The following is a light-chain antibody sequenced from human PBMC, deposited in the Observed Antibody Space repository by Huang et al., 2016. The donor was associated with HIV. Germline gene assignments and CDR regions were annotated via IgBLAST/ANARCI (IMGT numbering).Light chain of an antibody. CDR3: MQALQTPYT. J-gene: IGKJ2*01. CDR2: MAF. V-gene: IGKV2-28*01. CDR1: QSLLQDKENNN. Sequence: IVMTRSQFSLPVTPGGRASISCSSSQSLLQDKENNNLDWYLQKPGQSPQLLSYMAFYRASGVPDRFSGSGSGTDFTLKISRVEAEDVGVYYCMQALQTPYTFGQGTKLEIK.